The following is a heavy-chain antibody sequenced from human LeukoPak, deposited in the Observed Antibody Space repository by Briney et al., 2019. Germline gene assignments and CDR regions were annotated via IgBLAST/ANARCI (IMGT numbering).Heavy chain of an antibody. CDR1: GDSIISYY. J-gene: IGHJ3*02. CDR3: ARDPKSVNAFDI. Sequence: SETLSLTCIVSGDSIISYYWSWIRQPPGKGLEWIAYIHYSGNTNYNPSLKSRVTISIDTSKSQFSLKLSSVAAADTAVYFCARDPKSVNAFDIWGQGTMVTVSS. V-gene: IGHV4-59*01. CDR2: IHYSGNT.